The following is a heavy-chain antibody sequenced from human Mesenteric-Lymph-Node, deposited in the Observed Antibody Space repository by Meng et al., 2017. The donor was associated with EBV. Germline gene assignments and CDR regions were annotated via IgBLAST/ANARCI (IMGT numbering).Heavy chain of an antibody. CDR1: GFTFSNAW. CDR2: IRTKTGGGAV. Sequence: EVQVVEAGGGLGKPGGSLRLSCAASGFTFSNAWMSWVRQAPGKGLEWVGRIRTKTGGGAVDYGEPLKGRFYISRDDSQNTLHLQMNSLNTEDTAVYYCATDGLAAAGTFDNWGQGTLVTVSS. V-gene: IGHV3-15*01. J-gene: IGHJ4*02. CDR3: ATDGLAAAGTFDN. D-gene: IGHD6-13*01.